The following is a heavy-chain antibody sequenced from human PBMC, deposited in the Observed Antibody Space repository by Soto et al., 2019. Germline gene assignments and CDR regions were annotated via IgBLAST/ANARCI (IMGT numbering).Heavy chain of an antibody. CDR3: ARGTGEAPDAFDI. V-gene: IGHV4-59*01. Sequence: SSETLSLTCTFSGGSISSYYWSLIRQPPGKGLEWIGYIYYSGSTNYNPSLKSRVTISVDTSKNQFSLKLSSVTAADTAVYYCARGTGEAPDAFDIWGQGTMVTVSS. D-gene: IGHD3-16*01. CDR2: IYYSGST. J-gene: IGHJ3*02. CDR1: GGSISSYY.